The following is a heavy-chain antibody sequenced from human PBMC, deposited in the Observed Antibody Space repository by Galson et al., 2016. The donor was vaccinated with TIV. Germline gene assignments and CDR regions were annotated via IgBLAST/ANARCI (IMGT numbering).Heavy chain of an antibody. J-gene: IGHJ6*02. CDR2: IFSFGEK. Sequence: PALVKPTQTLTLTCTVSGFSLGSARMGVSWIRQPPGKALEWLADIFSFGEKSYSPSLESRLSISKDTAKGQVVLTIINTDPADTATYYCARMSRWFGELSTHYYGLDGWGQGTTVAVSS. V-gene: IGHV2-26*01. CDR1: GFSLGSARMG. CDR3: ARMSRWFGELSTHYYGLDG. D-gene: IGHD3-10*01.